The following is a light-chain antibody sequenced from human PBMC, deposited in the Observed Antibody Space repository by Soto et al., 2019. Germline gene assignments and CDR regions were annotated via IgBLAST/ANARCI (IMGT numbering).Light chain of an antibody. J-gene: IGKJ1*01. CDR2: RTS. V-gene: IGKV3-15*01. CDR1: QSISNN. Sequence: ETVMTQSPATLSVSPGERATLSCRASQSISNNLAWYQQKPGQAPRLTMLRTSTRATGVPARFSCSGSGTEFNISISSLQSEDFATYYCQQYNSYRAFGQGTKVEI. CDR3: QQYNSYRA.